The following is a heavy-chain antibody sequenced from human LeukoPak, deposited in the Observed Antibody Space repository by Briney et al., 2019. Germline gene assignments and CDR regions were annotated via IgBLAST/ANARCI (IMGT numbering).Heavy chain of an antibody. CDR2: IYYSGST. CDR3: ARGDYYYMDV. Sequence: SETLSLTCTVSGDSIRSYYWSWIRQPPGKGLEWVGYIYYSGSTNYNPSLKSRVTISIDTSKNQFSLKLSSVTAADTAVYYCARGDYYYMDVWGKGTTVTVPS. J-gene: IGHJ6*03. CDR1: GDSIRSYY. V-gene: IGHV4-59*01.